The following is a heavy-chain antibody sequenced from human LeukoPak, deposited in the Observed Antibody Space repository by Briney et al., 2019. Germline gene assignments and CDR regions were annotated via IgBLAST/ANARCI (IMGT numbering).Heavy chain of an antibody. CDR3: AREMRYSRGYYHAEYFHH. CDR1: GGSFSGYY. J-gene: IGHJ1*01. V-gene: IGHV4-34*01. D-gene: IGHD3-22*01. Sequence: SETLSLTCAVYGGSFSGYYWSWIRQPPGKGLEWIGEINHSGSTNYNPSLKSRVTISVDTSKNQFSLKLSSVTAADTAVYYCAREMRYSRGYYHAEYFHHWGQGTLVTVSS. CDR2: INHSGST.